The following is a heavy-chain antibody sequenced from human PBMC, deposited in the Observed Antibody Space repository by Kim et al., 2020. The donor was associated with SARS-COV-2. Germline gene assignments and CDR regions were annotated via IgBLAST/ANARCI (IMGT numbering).Heavy chain of an antibody. CDR1: GGSISSSSYY. V-gene: IGHV4-39*01. Sequence: SETLSLTCTVSGGSISSSSYYWGWIRQPPGKGLEWIGSIYYSGSTYYNPSLKSRVTISVDTSKNQFSLKLSSVTAADTAVYYCARRSDYYDGSGYSAGDYWGQGTLVTVSS. CDR2: IYYSGST. CDR3: ARRSDYYDGSGYSAGDY. J-gene: IGHJ4*02. D-gene: IGHD3-22*01.